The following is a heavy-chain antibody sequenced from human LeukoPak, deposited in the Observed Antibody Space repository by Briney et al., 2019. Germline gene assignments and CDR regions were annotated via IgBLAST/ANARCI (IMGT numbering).Heavy chain of an antibody. D-gene: IGHD6-13*01. CDR2: ISSSSSYI. Sequence: GGSLRLSCAASGFTFSSYNMNWVRQAPGKGLEWVSSISSSSSYIYYADSVKGRFTISSDNAKNSLYLQMNSLRAEDTAVYYCARDKIAAAGTDYYYGMDVWGQGTTVTVSS. CDR3: ARDKIAAAGTDYYYGMDV. V-gene: IGHV3-21*01. J-gene: IGHJ6*02. CDR1: GFTFSSYN.